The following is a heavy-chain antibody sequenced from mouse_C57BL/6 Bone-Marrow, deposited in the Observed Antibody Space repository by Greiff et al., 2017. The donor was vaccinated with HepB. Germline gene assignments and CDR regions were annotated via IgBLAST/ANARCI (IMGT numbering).Heavy chain of an antibody. CDR1: GYTFTDYN. J-gene: IGHJ1*03. D-gene: IGHD1-1*01. Sequence: EVQLQQSGPELVKPGASVKIPCKASGYTFTDYNMDWVKQSHGKSLEWIGDINPNNGGTIYNQKFKGKATLTVDKSSSTAYMELRSLTSEDTAVYYCARFITTVVAHWYFDVWGTGTTVTVSS. V-gene: IGHV1-18*01. CDR2: INPNNGGT. CDR3: ARFITTVVAHWYFDV.